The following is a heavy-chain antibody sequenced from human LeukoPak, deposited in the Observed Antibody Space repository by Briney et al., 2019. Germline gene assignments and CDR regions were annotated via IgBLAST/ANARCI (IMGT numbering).Heavy chain of an antibody. Sequence: GGSLRLSCAASGFTFSAYGMHWVRQDPGKGLEGVAIISYDGSNKYYPDYVKGRFTIFRDNAKNSLYLQLNSMRAEDTALYYCASVDLGAGSLWYYGMDVWGQGTTVTVSS. CDR3: ASVDLGAGSLWYYGMDV. CDR2: ISYDGSNK. D-gene: IGHD3-10*01. V-gene: IGHV3-30*03. J-gene: IGHJ6*02. CDR1: GFTFSAYG.